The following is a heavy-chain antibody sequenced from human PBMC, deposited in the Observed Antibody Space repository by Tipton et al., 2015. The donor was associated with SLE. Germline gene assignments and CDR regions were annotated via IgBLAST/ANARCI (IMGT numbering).Heavy chain of an antibody. V-gene: IGHV3-7*01. CDR3: AREPDY. J-gene: IGHJ4*02. CDR2: IRYDGSER. CDR1: GFTFGSYW. Sequence: SLRLSCAASGFTFGSYWMSWVRQAPGKGLEWVANIRYDGSERNYVDSVKGRFTISRDNAKNSLYLHMNSLRAEDTAVYYCAREPDYWGQGTLVTVSS.